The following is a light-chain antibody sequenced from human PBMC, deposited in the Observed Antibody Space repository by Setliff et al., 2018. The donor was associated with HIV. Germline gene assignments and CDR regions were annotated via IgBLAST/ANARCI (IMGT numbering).Light chain of an antibody. Sequence: ALAQPASVSGSPGQSITISCTGTSSDVGGYNFVSWYQHHPGKAPKLIIYDVTKRPSGVSHRFSGSKSANTASLTISGLRAEDEADYYCGSYTSGSTLGVFGTGTKVTVL. J-gene: IGLJ1*01. CDR2: DVT. CDR3: GSYTSGSTLGV. V-gene: IGLV2-14*03. CDR1: SSDVGGYNF.